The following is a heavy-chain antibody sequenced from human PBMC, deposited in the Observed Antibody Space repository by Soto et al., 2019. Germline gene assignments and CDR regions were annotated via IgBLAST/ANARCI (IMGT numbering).Heavy chain of an antibody. CDR2: NLPLFNIS. CDR1: GGAFSSYA. Sequence: QVQLVQSGAEVKKPGSSVKVSCKASGGAFSSYAISWVRQAPGQGLEWMGGNLPLFNISNYAQKFQGRVTITADEPTSTAYMDLSNLTSEDTAVYYCARRRLGYVSCYVDLLGRGTLITFSS. D-gene: IGHD3-10*02. CDR3: ARRRLGYVSCYVDL. J-gene: IGHJ2*01. V-gene: IGHV1-69*01.